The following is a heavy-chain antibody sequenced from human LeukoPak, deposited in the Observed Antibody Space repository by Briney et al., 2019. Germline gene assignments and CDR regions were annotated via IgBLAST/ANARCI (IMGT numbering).Heavy chain of an antibody. D-gene: IGHD3-16*01. Sequence: GGSLRLSCAASGFTFDDYGMSWVRQAPGKGLEWVSVIPWNGGSTGYVDSVKGRFTISRDNAKNSLYLQMNSLRAEDTALYYCAKDGYDYVWGSYMDYWGQGTLVTVSS. CDR2: IPWNGGST. J-gene: IGHJ4*02. V-gene: IGHV3-20*04. CDR1: GFTFDDYG. CDR3: AKDGYDYVWGSYMDY.